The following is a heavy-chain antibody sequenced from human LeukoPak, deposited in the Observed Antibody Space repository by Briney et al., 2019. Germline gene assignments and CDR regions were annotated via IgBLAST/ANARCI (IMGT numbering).Heavy chain of an antibody. V-gene: IGHV3-48*04. Sequence: TGGSLRLSCAASGFTFSSYSMNWVRQAPGKGLEWVSYISSSSSTIYYADSVKGRFTISRDNAKNSLYLQMNSLRAEDTAVYYCARDREFRAFDIWGQGTMVTVSS. CDR1: GFTFSSYS. D-gene: IGHD3-10*01. CDR2: ISSSSSTI. CDR3: ARDREFRAFDI. J-gene: IGHJ3*02.